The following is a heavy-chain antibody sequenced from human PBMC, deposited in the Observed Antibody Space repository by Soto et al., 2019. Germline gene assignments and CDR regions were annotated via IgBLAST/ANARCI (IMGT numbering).Heavy chain of an antibody. V-gene: IGHV1-18*01. CDR1: GYTFTSYG. CDR2: ISAYNGNT. J-gene: IGHJ3*02. D-gene: IGHD6-13*01. CDR3: ARVWIAAAGPDAFDI. Sequence: ASVKVSCKASGYTFTSYGISWVRQAPGQGLEWMGWISAYNGNTNYAQKLQGRVTMTTDPSTSTAYMELRSLRSDDTAVYYCARVWIAAAGPDAFDIWGQGTMVTVSS.